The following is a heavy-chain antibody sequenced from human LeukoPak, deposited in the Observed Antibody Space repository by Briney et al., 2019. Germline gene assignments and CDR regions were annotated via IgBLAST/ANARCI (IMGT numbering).Heavy chain of an antibody. V-gene: IGHV3-33*06. D-gene: IGHD4-11*01. CDR3: AKGGVDYSNPLDY. CDR1: GFTFSSYG. CDR2: IWYDGSNK. J-gene: IGHJ4*02. Sequence: GGSPRLSCAASGFTFSSYGMHWVRQAPGKGLEWVAVIWYDGSNKYYADSVKGRFTISRDNSKNTLYLQMSSLRAEDTAVYYCAKGGVDYSNPLDYWGQGTLVTVSS.